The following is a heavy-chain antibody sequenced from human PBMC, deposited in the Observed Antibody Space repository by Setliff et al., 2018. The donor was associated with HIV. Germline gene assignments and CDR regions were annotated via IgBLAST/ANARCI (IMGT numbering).Heavy chain of an antibody. CDR1: GGSISSSIYY. D-gene: IGHD3-3*01. CDR3: ARSQPDTIFGVVVFDS. Sequence: SETLSLTCTVSGGSISSSIYYWGWIRQPPGKGLEWIGFIYYSGSTYYYGGSTYYNPSLRSRVTISIDTSKNQLSLKLTSMTAADTAVYYCARSQPDTIFGVVVFDSWGQGTLVTVSS. J-gene: IGHJ4*02. CDR2: IYYSGSTYYYGGST. V-gene: IGHV4-39*01.